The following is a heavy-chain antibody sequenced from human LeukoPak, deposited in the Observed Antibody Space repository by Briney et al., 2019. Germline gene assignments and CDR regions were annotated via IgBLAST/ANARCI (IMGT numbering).Heavy chain of an antibody. J-gene: IGHJ4*02. CDR1: GFTFSSYT. Sequence: GGSLRLSCAASGFTFSSYTMNWVRQARGRGLECVSSISSSSSYKYYADSVKGRFTISRDNAKNSLYLQMNSLRAEDTAVYYCARETTTIFGVVPYYFDYWGQGTLVTVSS. CDR2: ISSSSSYK. D-gene: IGHD3-3*01. V-gene: IGHV3-21*01. CDR3: ARETTTIFGVVPYYFDY.